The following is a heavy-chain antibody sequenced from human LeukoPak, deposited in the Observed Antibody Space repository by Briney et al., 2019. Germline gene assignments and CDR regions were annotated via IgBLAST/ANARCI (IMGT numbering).Heavy chain of an antibody. D-gene: IGHD5-18*01. V-gene: IGHV1-69*05. J-gene: IGHJ3*02. Sequence: ASVKVSCKASGGTFSSYAISWVRQAPGQGLEWMGGIIPIFGTANYAQKFQGRVTITTDESTSTAYMELSSPRSEDTAVYYCATQYSYGYRGAFDIWGQGTMVTVSS. CDR1: GGTFSSYA. CDR3: ATQYSYGYRGAFDI. CDR2: IIPIFGTA.